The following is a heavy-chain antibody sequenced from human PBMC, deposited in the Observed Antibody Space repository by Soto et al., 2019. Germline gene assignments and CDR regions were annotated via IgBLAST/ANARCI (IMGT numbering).Heavy chain of an antibody. CDR1: GFTFSSYG. Sequence: QVQLVEPGGGVVQPGRSLRLSCAASGFTFSSYGMHWVRQAPGKGLEWVAVISYDGSNKYYADSVKGRFTISRDNSKNTLYLQMNCLRAEDTAVYYCAKAEIVGANRLHPSAVDYWGQGTLVTVSS. CDR2: ISYDGSNK. J-gene: IGHJ4*02. V-gene: IGHV3-30*18. CDR3: AKAEIVGANRLHPSAVDY. D-gene: IGHD1-26*01.